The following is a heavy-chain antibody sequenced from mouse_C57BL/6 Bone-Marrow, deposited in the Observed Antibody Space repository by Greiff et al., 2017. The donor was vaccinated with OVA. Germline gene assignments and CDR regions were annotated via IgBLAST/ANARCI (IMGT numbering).Heavy chain of an antibody. Sequence: EVMLVESGGGLVQPGGSLKLSCAASGFTFSDYGMAWVRQAPRKGPEWVAFISNLAYSIYYADTVTGRVTISRENAKNTLYLEMSSLRSEDTAMYYCARQGLGMFAYWGQGTLVTVSA. J-gene: IGHJ3*01. D-gene: IGHD4-1*01. V-gene: IGHV5-15*01. CDR1: GFTFSDYG. CDR2: ISNLAYSI. CDR3: ARQGLGMFAY.